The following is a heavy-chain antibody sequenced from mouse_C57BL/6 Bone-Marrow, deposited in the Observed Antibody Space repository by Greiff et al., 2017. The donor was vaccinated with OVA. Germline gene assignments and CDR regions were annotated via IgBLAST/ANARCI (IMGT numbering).Heavy chain of an antibody. D-gene: IGHD2-4*01. V-gene: IGHV1-64*01. J-gene: IGHJ4*01. Sequence: QVHVKQPGAELVKPGASVKLSCKASGYTFTSYWMHWVKQRPGQGLEWIGMIHPNSGSTNYNEKFKSKATLTVDKSSSTAYMQLSSLTSEDSAVYYCARDYDCCYYAVDYWGQGTTVTVSS. CDR3: ARDYDCCYYAVDY. CDR1: GYTFTSYW. CDR2: IHPNSGST.